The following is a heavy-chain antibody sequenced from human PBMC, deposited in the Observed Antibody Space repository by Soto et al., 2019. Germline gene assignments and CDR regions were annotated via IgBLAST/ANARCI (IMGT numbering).Heavy chain of an antibody. J-gene: IGHJ2*01. Sequence: EVQLLESGGGLVQPGGSLRLFCAGSGFTFINYAMNWVRQAPGKGLEWVSSIRGGGDATFFADSVRGRFTISRDNSKNTVTLQMNSLGVDDTAVYYCARKILGSTSRPNYWYFDLWGRGTLVTVSS. CDR2: IRGGGDAT. CDR3: ARKILGSTSRPNYWYFDL. CDR1: GFTFINYA. V-gene: IGHV3-23*01. D-gene: IGHD2-2*01.